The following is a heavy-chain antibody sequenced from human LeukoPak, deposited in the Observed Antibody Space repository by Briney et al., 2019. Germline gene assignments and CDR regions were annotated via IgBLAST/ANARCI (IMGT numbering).Heavy chain of an antibody. D-gene: IGHD5-12*01. CDR1: GGSISSYY. J-gene: IGHJ4*02. Sequence: SETLSHTCTVSGGSISSYYWSWIRQPPGKGLEWIGYIYYSGSTNYNPSLKSRVTISVDTSKNQFSLKLSSVTAADTAVYYCAKGYSGYDLDYWGQGTLVTVSS. CDR2: IYYSGST. V-gene: IGHV4-59*01. CDR3: AKGYSGYDLDY.